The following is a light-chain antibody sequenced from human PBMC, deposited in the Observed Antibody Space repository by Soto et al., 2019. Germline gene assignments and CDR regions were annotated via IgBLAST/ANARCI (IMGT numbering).Light chain of an antibody. CDR1: SSDVGGYNY. V-gene: IGLV2-11*01. Sequence: QSALTQPPPVSGSPGQSVTISCPGTSSDVGGYNYVSWYQQHPGKAPKLMIYDVSKRPSGVPDRFSGSKSGNTASLTISGLQAEDEADYYCCSYAGSYTSYVFGTGTKVTVL. J-gene: IGLJ1*01. CDR3: CSYAGSYTSYV. CDR2: DVS.